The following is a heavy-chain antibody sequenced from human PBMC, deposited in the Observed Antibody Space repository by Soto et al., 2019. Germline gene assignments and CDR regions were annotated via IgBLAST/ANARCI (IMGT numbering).Heavy chain of an antibody. D-gene: IGHD4-17*01. CDR2: IYYSGST. Sequence: KPSETLSLTCTVSGGSISSGGYYWSWIRQHPGKGLEWIGYIYYSGSTYYNPSLKSRVTISVDTSKNQFSLKLSSVTAADTAVYYCARDYGDYYYYGMDVWGQGTTVTVSS. CDR1: GGSISSGGYY. CDR3: ARDYGDYYYYGMDV. V-gene: IGHV4-31*03. J-gene: IGHJ6*02.